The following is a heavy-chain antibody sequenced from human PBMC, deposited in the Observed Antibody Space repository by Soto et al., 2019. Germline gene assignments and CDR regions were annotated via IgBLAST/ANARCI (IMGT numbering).Heavy chain of an antibody. CDR3: ARHTSSWPFDY. Sequence: QVQLVQSGAEVKKPGASVKVSCKASGYTFTSYGISWVRQAPGQVPEWMGWISTNNGNTNYAQKIRGRVTMTTDTSTSTAYMELRSRRSDDTAVYYCARHTSSWPFDYWGQGTLVTFSS. CDR1: GYTFTSYG. V-gene: IGHV1-18*01. CDR2: ISTNNGNT. J-gene: IGHJ4*02. D-gene: IGHD6-13*01.